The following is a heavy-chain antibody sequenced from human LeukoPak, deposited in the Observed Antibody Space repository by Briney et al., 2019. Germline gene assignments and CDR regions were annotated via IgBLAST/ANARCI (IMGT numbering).Heavy chain of an antibody. CDR2: IYYSGNT. J-gene: IGHJ4*02. CDR3: ARLGYCSGGSCQHDY. V-gene: IGHV4-39*01. Sequence: NPSETLSLTCTVSGGSISDSSYYWAWIRQPPGKGLEWIGTIYYSGNTYQNPPLKSRVAISVDTSKSQFSLKLSSVTAADTAMYYCARLGYCSGGSCQHDYWGQGTLVTVSS. D-gene: IGHD2-15*01. CDR1: GGSISDSSYY.